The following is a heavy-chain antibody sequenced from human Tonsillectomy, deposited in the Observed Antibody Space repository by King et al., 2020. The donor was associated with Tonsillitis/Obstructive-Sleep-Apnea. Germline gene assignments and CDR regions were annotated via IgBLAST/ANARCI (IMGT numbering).Heavy chain of an antibody. CDR1: GFTFSSYA. D-gene: IGHD3-10*01. V-gene: IGHV3-23*04. CDR3: AKGGYYGSGSYYIEYFDY. J-gene: IGHJ4*02. CDR2: ISGSGGST. Sequence: VQLVESGGGLVQPGGSLRLSCAASGFTFSSYAMSWVRQAPGKGLEWVSAISGSGGSTYYADSVKGRFTISGDNSKNTLYLQMNSLRAEDTAVYYCAKGGYYGSGSYYIEYFDYWGQGTLVTVSS.